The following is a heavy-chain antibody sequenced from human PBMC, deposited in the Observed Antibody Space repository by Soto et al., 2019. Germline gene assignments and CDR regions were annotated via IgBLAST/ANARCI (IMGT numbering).Heavy chain of an antibody. Sequence: LRLSCAASGFTFSSYGMHWVRQAPGKGLEWVAVISYDGSNKYYADSVKGRFTISRDNSKNTLYLQMNSLRAEDTAVYYCARGLVVVISRDWFDPWGQGTLVTVSS. CDR2: ISYDGSNK. CDR1: GFTFSSYG. CDR3: ARGLVVVISRDWFDP. J-gene: IGHJ5*02. D-gene: IGHD3-22*01. V-gene: IGHV3-30*03.